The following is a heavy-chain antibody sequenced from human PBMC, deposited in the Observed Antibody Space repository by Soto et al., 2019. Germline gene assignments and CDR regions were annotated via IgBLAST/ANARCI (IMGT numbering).Heavy chain of an antibody. CDR3: ARALTPTDY. J-gene: IGHJ4*02. V-gene: IGHV1-18*01. CDR1: GYTFTSYG. Sequence: QVQLVQSGAEVKRPGASVKVSCKASGYTFTSYGVSWVRQAPGQGLEWMGWISAHNGNTIYAQKLQGRVTMTTATSTSTAYMELSSLRSADTAGYFRARALTPTDYWGQGTLVTVYS. D-gene: IGHD3-9*01. CDR2: ISAHNGNT.